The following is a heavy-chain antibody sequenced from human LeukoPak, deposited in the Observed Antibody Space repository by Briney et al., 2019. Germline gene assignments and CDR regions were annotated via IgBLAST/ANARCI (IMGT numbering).Heavy chain of an antibody. Sequence: GGSLRLSCAAYGFTFSSYWMSWVRQAPGKGLEWVANIKQDGSEKYYVDSVKGRFTISRDNAKNSLYLQMNSLGAEDTAVYYCARREGDFWSGYYFDYWGQGTLVTVSS. V-gene: IGHV3-7*01. CDR2: IKQDGSEK. CDR3: ARREGDFWSGYYFDY. CDR1: GFTFSSYW. D-gene: IGHD3-3*01. J-gene: IGHJ4*02.